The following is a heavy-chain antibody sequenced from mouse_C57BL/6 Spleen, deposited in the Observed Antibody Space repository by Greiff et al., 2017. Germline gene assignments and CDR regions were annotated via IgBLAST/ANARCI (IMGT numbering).Heavy chain of an antibody. CDR3: ARAHYYGSPFGY. J-gene: IGHJ2*01. V-gene: IGHV1-80*01. Sequence: QVQLQQSGAELVKPGASVKISCKASGYAFSSYWMNGVNQRPGKGLEWIGQIYPGDGDTKYNGKFKGKATLTADKSSSTAYMQLSSLTSEDSAVYFCARAHYYGSPFGYWGQGTTLTVSS. CDR2: IYPGDGDT. CDR1: GYAFSSYW. D-gene: IGHD1-1*01.